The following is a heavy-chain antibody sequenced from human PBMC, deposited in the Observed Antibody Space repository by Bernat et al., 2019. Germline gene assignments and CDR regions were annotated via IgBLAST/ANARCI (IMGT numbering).Heavy chain of an antibody. D-gene: IGHD6-19*01. J-gene: IGHJ4*02. CDR3: ARGVAGTGPTGIDY. Sequence: QVQLVESGGGVVQPGRSLRLSCAASGFTFSSYAMHWVRQAPGKGLEWVAVIPYDGSNKYYADSVKGRFTISRDNSKNTLYLQMNSLRAEDTAVYYCARGVAGTGPTGIDYWGQGTLVTVSS. V-gene: IGHV3-30-3*01. CDR1: GFTFSSYA. CDR2: IPYDGSNK.